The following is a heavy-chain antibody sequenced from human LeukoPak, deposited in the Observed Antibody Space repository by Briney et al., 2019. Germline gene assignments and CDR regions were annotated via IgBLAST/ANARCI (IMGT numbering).Heavy chain of an antibody. J-gene: IGHJ3*02. V-gene: IGHV4-34*01. CDR3: ARGNPVKADAFDI. Sequence: SETLSLTCAVYGGSFSGYYWSWIRQPPGKGLEWIGEINHSGSTNYNPSLKSRVTISVDTSKNQFSLKLSSVTAADTAVYYRARGNPVKADAFDIWGQGTMVTVSS. CDR1: GGSFSGYY. CDR2: INHSGST.